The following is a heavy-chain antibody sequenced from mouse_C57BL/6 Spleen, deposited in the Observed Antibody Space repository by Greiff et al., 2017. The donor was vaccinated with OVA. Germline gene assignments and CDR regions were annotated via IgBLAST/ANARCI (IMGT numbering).Heavy chain of an antibody. Sequence: QVQLQQPGAELVRPGSSVKLSCKASGYTFTSYWMHWVKQRPIQGLEWIGNIDPSDSETHYNQKFKDKATLTVDKSSSTAYMQLSSLTSEDSAVYYCARSDDYDRDYFDYWGQGTTLTVSS. J-gene: IGHJ2*01. CDR3: ARSDDYDRDYFDY. CDR2: IDPSDSET. V-gene: IGHV1-52*01. D-gene: IGHD2-4*01. CDR1: GYTFTSYW.